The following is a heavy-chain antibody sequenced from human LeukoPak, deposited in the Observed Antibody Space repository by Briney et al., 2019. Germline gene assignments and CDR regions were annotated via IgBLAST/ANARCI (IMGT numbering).Heavy chain of an antibody. CDR3: AGDQCFRYFDP. J-gene: IGHJ5*02. V-gene: IGHV3-48*01. Sequence: PGGSLRLSCAASGFTFSGYAMNWVRQAPGKGLEWVAYISSSSGTIYYTDSVKGRFTISRDNAKNSVFLHMSSLSGGDTAIYYCAGDQCFRYFDPWGQGTLVTVSS. CDR2: ISSSSGTI. D-gene: IGHD3-16*02. CDR1: GFTFSGYA.